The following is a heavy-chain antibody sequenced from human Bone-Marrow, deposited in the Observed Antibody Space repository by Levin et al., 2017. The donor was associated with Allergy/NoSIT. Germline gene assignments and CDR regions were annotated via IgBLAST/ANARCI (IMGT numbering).Heavy chain of an antibody. CDR3: ARVGCSGNSCYFFP. D-gene: IGHD2-15*01. Sequence: ASVKVSCKASGGTFSSYAFTWMRQAPGQGLEWMGRIIPMIRTPNYAPKFQGRVTITADTSTSTVYLELSGLTSEDTAVYFCARVGCSGNSCYFFPWGQGTRVTVSS. J-gene: IGHJ5*02. CDR1: GGTFSSYA. V-gene: IGHV1-69*04. CDR2: IIPMIRTP.